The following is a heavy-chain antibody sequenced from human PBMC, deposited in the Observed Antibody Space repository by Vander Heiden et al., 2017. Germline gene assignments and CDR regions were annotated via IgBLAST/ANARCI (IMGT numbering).Heavy chain of an antibody. CDR2: IHDSGST. V-gene: IGHV4-31*03. CDR3: ARDHFSGFDH. J-gene: IGHJ4*02. CDR1: GESISSGDYY. Sequence: QVQLQESGPGLVKPSQTLSLTCTVSGESISSGDYYWNWIRQHPGKGLEWIGSIHDSGSTYYNPSLKSRVTISLDTSKNQFSLKLSSVTAADTAVYYCARDHFSGFDHWGQGTLVTVSS.